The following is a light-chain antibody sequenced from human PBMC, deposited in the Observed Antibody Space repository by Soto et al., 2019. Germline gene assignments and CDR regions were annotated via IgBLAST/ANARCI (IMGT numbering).Light chain of an antibody. J-gene: IGLJ3*02. CDR3: SSYTISTTLV. CDR2: EVN. Sequence: QSALTQPASVSGSPGQSITISCTGTSSDVGIFDYVSWYQHHPGKAPKLMIYEVNNRPSGVSNRFSGSKSGNTASLTISGLQAEDEADYYCSSYTISTTLVFGGGTKLTVL. V-gene: IGLV2-14*01. CDR1: SSDVGIFDY.